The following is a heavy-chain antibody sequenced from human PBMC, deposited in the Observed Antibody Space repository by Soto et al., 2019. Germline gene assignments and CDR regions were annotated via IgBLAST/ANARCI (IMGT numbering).Heavy chain of an antibody. CDR1: GGSFSGYY. CDR3: ARRYGSCFDY. CDR2: INHSGST. J-gene: IGHJ4*02. D-gene: IGHD5-18*01. V-gene: IGHV4-34*01. Sequence: SETLSLTCAVYGGSFSGYYWSWIRQPPGKGLEWIGEINHSGSTNYNPSLKSRVTISVDTSKNQFSLKLSSVTAADTAMYYCARRYGSCFDYWGQGTLVTVSS.